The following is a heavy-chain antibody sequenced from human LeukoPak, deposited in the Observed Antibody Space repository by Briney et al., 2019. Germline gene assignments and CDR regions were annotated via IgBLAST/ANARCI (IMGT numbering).Heavy chain of an antibody. D-gene: IGHD3-3*01. J-gene: IGHJ4*02. CDR3: AKGPVVIKPYYFDY. Sequence: GGSLRLSCADSGFTFRSYAMSWVRQAPGKGLEWVSAISGSGGSTYYADSVKGRFTISRDNSKNTLYLQMISLRAEDTAVYYCAKGPVVIKPYYFDYWGQGTLVTVSS. CDR2: ISGSGGST. CDR1: GFTFRSYA. V-gene: IGHV3-23*01.